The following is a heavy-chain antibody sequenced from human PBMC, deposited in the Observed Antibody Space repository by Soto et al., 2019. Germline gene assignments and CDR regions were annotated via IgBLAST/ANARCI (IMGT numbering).Heavy chain of an antibody. D-gene: IGHD3-10*01. J-gene: IGHJ5*02. Sequence: ESLKISCKGSGYSFTSYWIGWVRQMPGKGLEWMGIIYPGDSDTRYSPSFQGQVTISADKSISTAYLQWSSLKASDTAMYYYARSPKKVRGVTSNWFDPWGQGTLVTVSS. CDR3: ARSPKKVRGVTSNWFDP. CDR2: IYPGDSDT. V-gene: IGHV5-51*01. CDR1: GYSFTSYW.